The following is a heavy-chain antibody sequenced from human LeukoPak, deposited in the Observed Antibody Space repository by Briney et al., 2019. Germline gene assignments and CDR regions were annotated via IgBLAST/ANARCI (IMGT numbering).Heavy chain of an antibody. CDR3: ARIGELEPYYFDY. CDR1: GGSISSYY. J-gene: IGHJ4*02. CDR2: IYTSGST. D-gene: IGHD1-1*01. V-gene: IGHV4-4*09. Sequence: SETLSLTCTVSGGSISSYYWSWIRQPPGKGLEWIGYIYTSGSTNYNPSLKSRVTISVDTSKNQFSLKLGSVTAADTAVYYCARIGELEPYYFDYWGQGTLVTLSS.